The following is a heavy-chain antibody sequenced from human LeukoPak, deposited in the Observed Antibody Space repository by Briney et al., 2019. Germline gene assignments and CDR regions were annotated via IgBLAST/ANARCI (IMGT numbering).Heavy chain of an antibody. V-gene: IGHV3-30-3*01. CDR3: ARDGLYDSGTYIDY. Sequence: GGSLRLSCAAPGFTFSRNSMHWVRQVPGKGLEWVAVISYDGSKKYYADSVKGRFTLSRDNSKNTLYLQMNSLRAEDTAVYYCARDGLYDSGTYIDYWGQGALVTVSS. CDR1: GFTFSRNS. CDR2: ISYDGSKK. J-gene: IGHJ4*02. D-gene: IGHD3-10*01.